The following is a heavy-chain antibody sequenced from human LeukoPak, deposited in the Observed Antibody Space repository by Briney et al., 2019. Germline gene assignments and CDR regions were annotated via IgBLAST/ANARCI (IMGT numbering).Heavy chain of an antibody. V-gene: IGHV1-18*01. CDR2: ISAYNGNT. CDR3: ARDPGYDFWSGYQYYFDY. D-gene: IGHD3-3*01. Sequence: ASVKVSCKASGYTFTSYGISWVRQAPGQGLEWMGWISAYNGNTNYAQKPQGRVTMTTDTSTSTAYMELRSLRSDDTAVYYCARDPGYDFWSGYQYYFDYWGQGTLVTVSS. J-gene: IGHJ4*02. CDR1: GYTFTSYG.